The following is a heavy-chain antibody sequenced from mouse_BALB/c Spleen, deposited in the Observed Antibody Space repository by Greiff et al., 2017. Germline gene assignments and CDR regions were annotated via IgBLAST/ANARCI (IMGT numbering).Heavy chain of an antibody. D-gene: IGHD2-4*01. J-gene: IGHJ4*01. CDR1: GYAFTSYN. CDR2: IDPYNGGT. Sequence: EVQLQQSGPELVKPGASVKIPCKASGYAFTSYNMYWVKQSHGKSLEWIGYIDPYNGGTSYNQKFKGKATLTVDKSSSTAYMHLNSLTSEDSAVYYCARSPNYEGDYAMDYWGQGTSVTVSS. V-gene: IGHV1S135*01. CDR3: ARSPNYEGDYAMDY.